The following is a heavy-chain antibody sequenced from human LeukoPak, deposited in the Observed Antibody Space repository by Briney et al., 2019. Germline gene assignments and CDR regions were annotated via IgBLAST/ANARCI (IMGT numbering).Heavy chain of an antibody. CDR3: AKDLVSRVDNWFDP. J-gene: IGHJ5*02. Sequence: GGSLRLSCAASRFTFSSYGMSWVRQAPGKGLEWVSAISGSGGSTYYADSVKGRFTISRDNSKNTLYLQMNSLRAEDTAVYYCAKDLVSRVDNWFDPWGQGTLVTVSS. D-gene: IGHD6-6*01. CDR2: ISGSGGST. V-gene: IGHV3-23*01. CDR1: RFTFSSYG.